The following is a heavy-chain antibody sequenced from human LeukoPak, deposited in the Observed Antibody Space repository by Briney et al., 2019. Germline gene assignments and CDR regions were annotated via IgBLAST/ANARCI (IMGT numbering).Heavy chain of an antibody. CDR3: AKGGGTGYSSSWYSN. CDR1: GFTFSSYS. Sequence: PGGTLRLSCAASGFTFSSYSMSWVRQAPGKGLEWVSVISGNGGDTFYADSVKGRFTISRDNSKHTLYLQMNSLRVEDTTVYYCAKGGGTGYSSSWYSNWGQGTLVTVSS. J-gene: IGHJ4*02. D-gene: IGHD6-13*01. CDR2: ISGNGGDT. V-gene: IGHV3-23*01.